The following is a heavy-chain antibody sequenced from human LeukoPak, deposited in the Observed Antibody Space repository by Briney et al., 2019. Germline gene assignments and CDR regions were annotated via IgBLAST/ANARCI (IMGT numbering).Heavy chain of an antibody. Sequence: GRSLRLSCAASGFTFDDHAMHWVRQAPGKGLEWVSGISWNSGSIGYADSVKGRFTISRDNAKNSLYLQMNSLKTEDTAVYYCTTEGGHSSGWYYFDYWGQGTLVTVSS. CDR3: TTEGGHSSGWYYFDY. D-gene: IGHD6-19*01. CDR2: ISWNSGSI. CDR1: GFTFDDHA. J-gene: IGHJ4*02. V-gene: IGHV3-9*01.